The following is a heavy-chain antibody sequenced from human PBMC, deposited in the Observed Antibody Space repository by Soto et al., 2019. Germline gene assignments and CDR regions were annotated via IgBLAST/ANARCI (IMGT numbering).Heavy chain of an antibody. Sequence: QVQLVQSGAEVKKPGASVKVSCKASGYTFTSYGITWVRQAPGQGLEWMGGISAYNGNTNYAQKLQGRVTMTTDTSTTTAYMELRSLTSDDTAVDYCARASSYCGGDCNYYYGMAVWGQGTTVTVSS. J-gene: IGHJ6*02. CDR3: ARASSYCGGDCNYYYGMAV. CDR2: ISAYNGNT. V-gene: IGHV1-18*01. CDR1: GYTFTSYG. D-gene: IGHD2-21*02.